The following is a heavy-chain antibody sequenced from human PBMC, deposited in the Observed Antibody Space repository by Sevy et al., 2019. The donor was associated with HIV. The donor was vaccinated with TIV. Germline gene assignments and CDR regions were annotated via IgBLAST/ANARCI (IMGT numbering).Heavy chain of an antibody. D-gene: IGHD1-26*01. V-gene: IGHV3-7*01. CDR3: ARHSVSYRD. CDR1: GFTFSSSW. J-gene: IGHJ4*02. Sequence: GGSLRLSRAASGFTFSSSWMSWVRQAPGKGLEWVANINQDGSDKYYVDSVKGRFTISRDNAKDSLSLQMNSLRAEDTAVYYCARHSVSYRDWGQGTLVTVSS. CDR2: INQDGSDK.